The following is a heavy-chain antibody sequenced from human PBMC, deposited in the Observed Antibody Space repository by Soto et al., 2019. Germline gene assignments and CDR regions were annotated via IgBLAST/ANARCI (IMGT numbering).Heavy chain of an antibody. CDR2: IYPGDSDT. V-gene: IGHV5-51*01. CDR1: GYRFIDYW. J-gene: IGHJ4*02. Sequence: GESLKISCKGSGYRFIDYWIGWVRQMPGKGLEWMGIIYPGDSDTKYTPSFQGQVTISADKSVSTAYLQWSSLRASDAAMYHCVRRYYDTSGPTVDFWGQGTLVTVSS. CDR3: VRRYYDTSGPTVDF. D-gene: IGHD3-22*01.